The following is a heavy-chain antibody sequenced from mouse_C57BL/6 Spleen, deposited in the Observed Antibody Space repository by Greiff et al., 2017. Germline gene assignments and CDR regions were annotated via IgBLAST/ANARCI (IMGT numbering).Heavy chain of an antibody. Sequence: LQQSGPELVKPGASVKISCKASGYTFTDYYMNWVKQSHGKSLEWIGDINPNNGGTSYNQKFKGKATLTVDKSSSTAYMELRSLTSEDSAVYYCARARWAMDYWGQGTSVTVSS. CDR3: ARARWAMDY. V-gene: IGHV1-26*01. J-gene: IGHJ4*01. CDR2: INPNNGGT. CDR1: GYTFTDYY.